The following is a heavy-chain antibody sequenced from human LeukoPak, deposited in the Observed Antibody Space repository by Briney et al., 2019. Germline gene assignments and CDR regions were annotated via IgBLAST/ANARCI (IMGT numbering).Heavy chain of an antibody. D-gene: IGHD2-15*01. Sequence: PGGSLRLSCAASGFTFSSYSMNWVRQAPGKGLEWVSLISGSGGSTYYADSVKGRFTISRDNSKNTLYLQMKSLRADDTAVYYCAKAPGYCSGGTCYDYWGQGTLVTVSS. CDR3: AKAPGYCSGGTCYDY. J-gene: IGHJ4*02. V-gene: IGHV3-23*01. CDR2: ISGSGGST. CDR1: GFTFSSYS.